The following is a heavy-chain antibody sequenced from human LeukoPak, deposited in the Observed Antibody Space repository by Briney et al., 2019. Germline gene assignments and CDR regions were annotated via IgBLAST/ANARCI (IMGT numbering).Heavy chain of an antibody. D-gene: IGHD2-2*03. CDR3: ARGGDWSSSPRTGTDY. CDR2: INPNSGGT. CDR1: GYTVTSYY. J-gene: IGHJ4*02. V-gene: IGHV1-2*02. Sequence: ASVKVSCKASGYTVTSYYMHWVRQAPGQGLEGMGWINPNSGGTNYAQKFQGRVTMTRDTSISTAYMELSRLRADDTAVYYCARGGDWSSSPRTGTDYWGQGTLVTVSS.